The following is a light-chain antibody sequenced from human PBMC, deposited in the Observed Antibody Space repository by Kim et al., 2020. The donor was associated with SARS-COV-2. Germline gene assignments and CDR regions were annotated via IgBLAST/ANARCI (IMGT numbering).Light chain of an antibody. CDR2: GAS. CDR1: QSVSSN. Sequence: GALGERATLSCRASQSVSSNLAWYQQKPGQAPRLLIYGASTRVTGIPARFSGSGSGTEFTLTISSLQSEDFAVYYCQQYNNWPGTFGQGTKVDIK. V-gene: IGKV3-15*01. J-gene: IGKJ1*01. CDR3: QQYNNWPGT.